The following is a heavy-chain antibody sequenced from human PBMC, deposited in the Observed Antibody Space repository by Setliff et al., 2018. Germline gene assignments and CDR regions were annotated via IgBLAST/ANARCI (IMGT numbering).Heavy chain of an antibody. D-gene: IGHD3-3*01. CDR3: ARSNYDFWSGYPNWFDP. V-gene: IGHV1-18*01. Sequence: ASVKVSCKASGYTFTSYGISWVRQAPGQGLEWMGWISGYNGNTNYAQNFQGRITITMDTSISTVYMELSSLRSDDTAVYYCARSNYDFWSGYPNWFDPWGQGSLVTVSS. CDR2: ISGYNGNT. CDR1: GYTFTSYG. J-gene: IGHJ5*02.